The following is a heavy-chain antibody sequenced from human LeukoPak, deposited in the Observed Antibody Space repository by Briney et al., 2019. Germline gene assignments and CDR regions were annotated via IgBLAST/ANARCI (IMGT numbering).Heavy chain of an antibody. CDR3: ARVPMYYYGSGSST. V-gene: IGHV4-61*02. D-gene: IGHD3-10*01. Sequence: SQTLSLTCTVSGGSISSGSYYWSWIRQPAGKGLEWIGRIYTSGSTNYNPSLKSRVTISVDTSKNQFSLKLSSVTAADTAVYYCARVPMYYYGSGSSTWGQGTLVTVSS. CDR1: GGSISSGSYY. J-gene: IGHJ5*02. CDR2: IYTSGST.